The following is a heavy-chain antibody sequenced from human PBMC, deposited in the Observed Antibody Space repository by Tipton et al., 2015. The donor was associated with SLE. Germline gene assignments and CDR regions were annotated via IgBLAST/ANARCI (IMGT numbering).Heavy chain of an antibody. D-gene: IGHD6-13*01. J-gene: IGHJ4*02. CDR3: ARERVGSIAAAAPFDY. Sequence: TLSLTCTVSGGSISSGGYYWSWLRQHPGKGLVWIGYIYYSGSTYYNPSLKSRVTISVDTSKNQFPLKLSSVNAASTAVYYCARERVGSIAAAAPFDYWGQGTLVSVAS. CDR2: IYYSGST. V-gene: IGHV4-31*03. CDR1: GGSISSGGYY.